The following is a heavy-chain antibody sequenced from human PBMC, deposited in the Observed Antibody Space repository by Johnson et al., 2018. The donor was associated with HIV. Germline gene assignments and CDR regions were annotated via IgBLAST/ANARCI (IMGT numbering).Heavy chain of an antibody. J-gene: IGHJ3*02. Sequence: QVQLVESGGGVVQPGRSLRLSCAASGFTFSSYAMHWVRQAPGKGLEWVAVISYDGSNKYYADSVKGRFTISRDNSKNTLYLQMNSLRAEDTAVYYCARDYGTAFDIWGQGTMVTVSS. V-gene: IGHV3-30-3*01. D-gene: IGHD4-17*01. CDR3: ARDYGTAFDI. CDR2: ISYDGSNK. CDR1: GFTFSSYA.